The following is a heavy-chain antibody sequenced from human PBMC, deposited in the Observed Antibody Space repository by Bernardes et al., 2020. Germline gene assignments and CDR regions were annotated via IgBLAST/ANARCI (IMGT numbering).Heavy chain of an antibody. CDR3: ARDRYSSGWLPDAFDI. J-gene: IGHJ3*02. Sequence: GGSLRLSCAASGFTVSSNYMSWVRQAPGKGLEWVSVIYSGGSTYYADSVKGRFTISRDNSKNTLYLQMNSLRAEDTAVYYCARDRYSSGWLPDAFDIWGQGTMVTVSS. CDR2: IYSGGST. D-gene: IGHD6-19*01. CDR1: GFTVSSNY. V-gene: IGHV3-53*01.